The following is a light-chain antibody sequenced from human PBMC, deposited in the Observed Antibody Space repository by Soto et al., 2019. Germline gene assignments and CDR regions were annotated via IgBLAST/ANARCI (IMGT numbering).Light chain of an antibody. CDR1: SSDVGGYNY. Sequence: QSVRSHPPSASGSPGHSVSISCTGTSSDVGGYNYVSWYQQHPGKAPKLMIYEVNKRPSGVPDRFSGSKSGNTASLTVSGLQAEHEADYYCSSYAGSTNVFGTGTKVTVL. CDR3: SSYAGSTNV. V-gene: IGLV2-8*01. J-gene: IGLJ1*01. CDR2: EVN.